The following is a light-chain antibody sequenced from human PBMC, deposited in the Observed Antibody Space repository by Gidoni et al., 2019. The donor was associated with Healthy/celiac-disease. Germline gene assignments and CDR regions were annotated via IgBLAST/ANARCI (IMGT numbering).Light chain of an antibody. J-gene: IGKJ1*01. Sequence: ESVLTQSPGTLSLSPGERATLSCRASQSVSSSYLAWYQQKPGQAPRLLIYGASSRATGIQDRFSGSGSGTDFTLTISRLEPEDFAVYYCQQYGSSPWTFGQGTKVEIK. CDR2: GAS. CDR3: QQYGSSPWT. CDR1: QSVSSSY. V-gene: IGKV3-20*01.